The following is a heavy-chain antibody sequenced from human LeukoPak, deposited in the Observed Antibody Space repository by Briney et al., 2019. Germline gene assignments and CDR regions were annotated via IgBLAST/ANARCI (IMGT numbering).Heavy chain of an antibody. D-gene: IGHD4-11*01. Sequence: GGSLRLSCAAPGITFSSFGMHWLRQAPGKGLEWVAFIWYDGSNKYYADSVKGRFTISRDNSKNTLYLQMNSLRAEDTAVYYCARDGTVTAGPFDPWGRGTLVTVST. V-gene: IGHV3-33*01. CDR1: GITFSSFG. J-gene: IGHJ5*02. CDR2: IWYDGSNK. CDR3: ARDGTVTAGPFDP.